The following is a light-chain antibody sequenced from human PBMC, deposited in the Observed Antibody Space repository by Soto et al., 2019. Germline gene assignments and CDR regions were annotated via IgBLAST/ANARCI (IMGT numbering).Light chain of an antibody. CDR2: DAS. J-gene: IGKJ2*01. CDR1: QSVGIA. V-gene: IGKV3-15*01. Sequence: EIVMTQSPATLSVSPGERATLSCRASQSVGIALAWYQQKPGQAPRLLIYDASARAAGTPARFSGSGSGTEFNLTLSSLPSEDFAVYYCQQYNNWPPAYTFGQGTRLEIK. CDR3: QQYNNWPPAYT.